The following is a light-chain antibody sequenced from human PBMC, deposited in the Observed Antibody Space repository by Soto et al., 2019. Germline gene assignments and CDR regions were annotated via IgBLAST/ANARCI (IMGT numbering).Light chain of an antibody. V-gene: IGLV2-14*01. CDR3: SSYTSSSTLV. CDR2: DVS. CDR1: SSDVGGYNY. J-gene: IGLJ3*02. Sequence: QSALTQPASVSGSPGQSITISCTGTSSDVGGYNYVSWYQQPPGKAPKLMIYDVSHRPSGVSIRFSGSKSGNTASLTISGLQAEDEADYYCSSYTSSSTLVFGGGTKLTVL.